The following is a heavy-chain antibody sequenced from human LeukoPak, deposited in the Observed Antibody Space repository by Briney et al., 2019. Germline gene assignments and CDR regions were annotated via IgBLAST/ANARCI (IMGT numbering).Heavy chain of an antibody. CDR1: GYTFTGYY. V-gene: IGHV1-2*02. J-gene: IGHJ3*02. CDR2: INPNSGDT. CDR3: AVDSSSWSNDAFDI. D-gene: IGHD6-13*01. Sequence: ASVKVSCKASGYTFTGYYMHWVRQAPGQGLEWMGWINPNSGDTNYAQKFQGRVTMTRDTSISTAYMELSRLRSDDTAVYYCAVDSSSWSNDAFDIWGQGTMVTVSS.